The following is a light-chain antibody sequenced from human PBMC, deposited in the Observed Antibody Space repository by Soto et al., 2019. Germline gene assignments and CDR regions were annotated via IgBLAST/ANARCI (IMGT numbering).Light chain of an antibody. V-gene: IGKV1-13*02. J-gene: IGKJ5*01. CDR1: QGISSY. Sequence: AIQLTQSPSSLSSSVGDRVTITCRASQGISSYLAWYQQKPGKAPKLLIYDASSLESGVPSRFSGSGSGTEFTLTISSLQPDDFATYYCQQYNSHSITCGQGTRLEIK. CDR2: DAS. CDR3: QQYNSHSIT.